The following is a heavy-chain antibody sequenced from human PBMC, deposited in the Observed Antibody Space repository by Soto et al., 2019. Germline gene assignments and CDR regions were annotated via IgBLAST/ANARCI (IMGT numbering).Heavy chain of an antibody. J-gene: IGHJ4*02. CDR2: ISYDGSNK. V-gene: IGHV3-30*18. Sequence: GGSLRLSCAASGFTFSSYGMHWVRQAPGKGLEWVAVISYDGSNKYYADSVKGRFTISRDNSKNTLYLQMNSLRAEDTAVYYCAKASDFWEPFDYWGQGTLVTVSS. CDR3: AKASDFWEPFDY. D-gene: IGHD3-3*01. CDR1: GFTFSSYG.